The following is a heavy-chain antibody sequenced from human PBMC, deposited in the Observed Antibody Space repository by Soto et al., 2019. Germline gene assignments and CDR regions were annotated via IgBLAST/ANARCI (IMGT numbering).Heavy chain of an antibody. D-gene: IGHD3-9*01. Sequence: SVKVSCKASGCTFTSYVMNWVRQSSGQGLEWMGWMNPNSGNTGYAQKFQGRVTMTRTTSISTAYMGLSSLRSEVTAVYYCTSSGILAGYLYFLESFRRWG. J-gene: IGHJ1*01. CDR3: TSSGILAGYLYFLESFRR. CDR1: GCTFTSYV. CDR2: MNPNSGNT. V-gene: IGHV1-8*01.